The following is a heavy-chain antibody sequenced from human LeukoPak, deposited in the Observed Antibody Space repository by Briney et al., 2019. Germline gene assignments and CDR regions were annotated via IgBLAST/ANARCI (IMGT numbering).Heavy chain of an antibody. Sequence: GGSLRLSCSAFGFTFSSYAMHWVRQAPGKGLEYVSAISSNGGSTYYADSVKGRFTISRDNSKNTLYLQMSSLRAEDTAVYYCVKDGLAFGGVIVIPFDYWGQGTLVTVSS. CDR3: VKDGLAFGGVIVIPFDY. D-gene: IGHD3-16*02. CDR1: GFTFSSYA. CDR2: ISSNGGST. V-gene: IGHV3-64D*06. J-gene: IGHJ4*02.